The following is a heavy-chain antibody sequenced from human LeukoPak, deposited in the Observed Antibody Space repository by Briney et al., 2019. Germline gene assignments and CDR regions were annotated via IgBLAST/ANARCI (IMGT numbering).Heavy chain of an antibody. J-gene: IGHJ4*02. CDR1: GFTFSSYG. D-gene: IGHD2-15*01. V-gene: IGHV3-30*02. Sequence: GGSLRLSCAASGFTFSSYGMHWVRQAPGKGLEWVAFIRYDGSNKYYADSVKGRFTISRDNSKNTLYLQMNSLRAEDTALYYCAGRTGYSPYYFDYWGQGYLVTVSS. CDR3: AGRTGYSPYYFDY. CDR2: IRYDGSNK.